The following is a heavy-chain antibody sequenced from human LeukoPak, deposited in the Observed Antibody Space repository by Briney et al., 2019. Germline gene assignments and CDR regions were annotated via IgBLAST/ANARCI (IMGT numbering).Heavy chain of an antibody. CDR3: ARAKYYCDSSGGDYFDY. D-gene: IGHD3-22*01. J-gene: IGHJ4*02. Sequence: SETLSLTCTVSGGSISSYYWSWIRQPAGKGLEWIGRIYTSGSTNYNPSLKSRVTMSVDTSKNQFSLKLSSVTAADTAVYYCARAKYYCDSSGGDYFDYWGQGTLVTVSS. V-gene: IGHV4-4*07. CDR1: GGSISSYY. CDR2: IYTSGST.